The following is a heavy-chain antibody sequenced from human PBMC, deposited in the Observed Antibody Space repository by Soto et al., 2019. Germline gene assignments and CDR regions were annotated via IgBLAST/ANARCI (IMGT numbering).Heavy chain of an antibody. CDR3: AKEDIVVVPAAILAGMDV. D-gene: IGHD2-2*02. J-gene: IGHJ6*02. Sequence: PGGSLRLSCAASGFTFSSYGMHWVRQAPGKGLEWVAVISYDGSNKYYADSVKGRFTISRDNSKNTLYLQMNSLRAEDTAVYYCAKEDIVVVPAAILAGMDVWGQGTTVTVSS. CDR2: ISYDGSNK. V-gene: IGHV3-30*18. CDR1: GFTFSSYG.